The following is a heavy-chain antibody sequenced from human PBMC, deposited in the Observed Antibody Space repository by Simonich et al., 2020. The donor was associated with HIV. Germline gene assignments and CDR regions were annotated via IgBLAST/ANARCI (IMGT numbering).Heavy chain of an antibody. V-gene: IGHV4-4*02. Sequence: QVQLQESGPGLVKPSGTLSLTCAVSGGSISSSNWGSWVRQPPGKGLEWIGEIYHSGSTKYNPSLKRRVSISVDKSKNEFSLKLSSVTAADTAVYFCARLFNWNDGSTFDIWGQGTMVTVSS. CDR2: IYHSGST. D-gene: IGHD1-20*01. CDR1: GGSISSSNW. J-gene: IGHJ3*02. CDR3: ARLFNWNDGSTFDI.